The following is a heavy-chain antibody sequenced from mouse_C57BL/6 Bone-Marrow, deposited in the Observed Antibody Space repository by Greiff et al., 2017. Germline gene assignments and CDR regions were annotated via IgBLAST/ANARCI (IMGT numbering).Heavy chain of an antibody. CDR1: GFTFSSYA. V-gene: IGHV5-4*01. J-gene: IGHJ4*01. CDR3: ARYYCGRMYYAMDY. Sequence: EVQVVESGGGLVKPGGSLKLSCAASGFTFSSYAMSWVRQTPEKRLEWVATISDGGSYTYYPDNVKGRFTFSRDNAKNNLYLQMSHLKSEDTAMYYCARYYCGRMYYAMDYWGQGTSVTVSS. CDR2: ISDGGSYT. D-gene: IGHD1-1*01.